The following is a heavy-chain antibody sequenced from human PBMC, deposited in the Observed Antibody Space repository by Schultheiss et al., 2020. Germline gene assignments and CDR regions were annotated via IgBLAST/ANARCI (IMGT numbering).Heavy chain of an antibody. CDR1: GGSISSGGYY. J-gene: IGHJ3*02. D-gene: IGHD5-12*01. Sequence: SETLSLTCAVYGGSISSGGYYWSWIRQPPGKGLEWIGYIYYSGSTYYNPSLKSRVTISVDTSENQFSLKLSSVTASDTAVYYCASSGYDWDDAFDIWGQGTIVTVSS. CDR3: ASSGYDWDDAFDI. CDR2: IYYSGST. V-gene: IGHV4-30-4*07.